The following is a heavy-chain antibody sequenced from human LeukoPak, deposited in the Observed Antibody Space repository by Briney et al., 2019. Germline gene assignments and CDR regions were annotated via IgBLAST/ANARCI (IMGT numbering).Heavy chain of an antibody. D-gene: IGHD5-12*01. CDR2: LYSGGAT. CDR1: GFSVNSNY. V-gene: IGHV3-66*02. Sequence: PEGSLRLSCAASGFSVNSNYMSWVRQAPGKGLEWVSILYSGGATYYADSVKGRFTISRDISKNTVYLQMNSLRLEDTAVYYCARSGYETLLSIDYWGQGTLVTVSS. J-gene: IGHJ4*02. CDR3: ARSGYETLLSIDY.